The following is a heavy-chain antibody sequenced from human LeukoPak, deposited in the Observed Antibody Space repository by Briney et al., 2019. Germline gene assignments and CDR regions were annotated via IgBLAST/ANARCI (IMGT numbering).Heavy chain of an antibody. Sequence: TSETLSLTCAVYGGSFNGYYWSWIRQPPGKGLEWIGEINHSGSTNYNPSLKSRITISVDTSKNQFSLKLSSVTAADTAVYYCARVSDISSSVDYWGQGTLVTVSS. D-gene: IGHD6-6*01. CDR3: ARVSDISSSVDY. CDR2: INHSGST. V-gene: IGHV4-34*01. CDR1: GGSFNGYY. J-gene: IGHJ4*02.